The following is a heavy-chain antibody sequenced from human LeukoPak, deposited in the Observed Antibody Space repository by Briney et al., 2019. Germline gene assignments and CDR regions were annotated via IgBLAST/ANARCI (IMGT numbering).Heavy chain of an antibody. J-gene: IGHJ4*02. CDR2: INPSGGGT. D-gene: IGHD6-13*01. CDR3: ARQYSSSWFGDY. V-gene: IGHV1-2*02. Sequence: ASVKVSCKASGYSLTTYYMHWVRQAPGQGLEWMAIINPSGGGTKYAQKFQGRVTMTRDTSISTAYMELSRLRSDDTAVYYCARQYSSSWFGDYWGQGTLVTVSS. CDR1: GYSLTTYY.